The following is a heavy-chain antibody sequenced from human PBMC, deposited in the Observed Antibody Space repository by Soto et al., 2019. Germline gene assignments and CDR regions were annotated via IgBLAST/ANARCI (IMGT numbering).Heavy chain of an antibody. D-gene: IGHD3-16*01. J-gene: IGHJ4*02. CDR2: TSYDGSNK. CDR1: GFTFRSFV. CDR3: ARWGTTGGLDV. V-gene: IGHV3-30*19. Sequence: VQLVESGGGVVQPGTSLRLSCVGSGFTFRSFVIHWVRQAPGKGLEWVALTSYDGSNKYYDDSVKGRFSISRDNSRNTVDLQRDSLRLEDTALYYCARWGTTGGLDVWGQGTLVSVSS.